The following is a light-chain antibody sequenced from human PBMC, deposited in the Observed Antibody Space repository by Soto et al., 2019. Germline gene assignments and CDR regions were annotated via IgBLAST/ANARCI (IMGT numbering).Light chain of an antibody. CDR3: QERSNWPGT. V-gene: IGKV3-11*01. CDR2: DAS. CDR1: QSVRSS. J-gene: IGKJ1*01. Sequence: EIVLTQSPATLSLSPGERATLSCRATQSVRSSLAWYLQQPGQAPRLLLYDASKRATGTPARFSGSGSGTDFSLTISSLEPKDFAVYYCQERSNWPGTFGQGTKVEIK.